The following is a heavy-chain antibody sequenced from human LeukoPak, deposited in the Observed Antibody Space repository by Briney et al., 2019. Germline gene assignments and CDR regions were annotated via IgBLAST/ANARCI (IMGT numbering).Heavy chain of an antibody. D-gene: IGHD3-10*01. CDR1: GFTFSTYS. CDR3: ARDLWFGVDY. CDR2: ISSSSGAI. Sequence: GGSQRLSCAASGFTFSTYSMNWVRQAPGKGLEWVSYISSSSGAIYYADSVKGRFTISRDNAKNSLYLQMNSLRDEDTAVYYCARDLWFGVDYWGQGTLVTVSS. V-gene: IGHV3-48*02. J-gene: IGHJ4*02.